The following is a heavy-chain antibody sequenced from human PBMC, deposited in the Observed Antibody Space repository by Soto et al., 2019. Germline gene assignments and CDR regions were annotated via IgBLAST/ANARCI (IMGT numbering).Heavy chain of an antibody. D-gene: IGHD5-18*01. J-gene: IGHJ3*02. CDR2: IYHSGSS. CDR3: ARESWDTAMVHDAFDI. Sequence: SETLSLTCAVSGGSISSSNWWSWVRQPPGKGLEWIGEIYHSGSSNYNPSLKSRVTISVDKSKNQFSLKLSSVTAADTAVYYCARESWDTAMVHDAFDIWGQGTMVTVSS. V-gene: IGHV4-4*02. CDR1: GGSISSSNW.